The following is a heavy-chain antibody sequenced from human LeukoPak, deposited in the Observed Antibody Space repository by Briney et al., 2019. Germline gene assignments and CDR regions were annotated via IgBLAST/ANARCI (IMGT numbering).Heavy chain of an antibody. J-gene: IGHJ2*01. CDR3: AKSLAARPPNWYFDL. D-gene: IGHD6-6*01. CDR2: IHSGGGT. Sequence: GGSLRLSCAASGFTVNSNYMTWVRQAPGKGLDWVSLIHSGGGTYYADSVKGRFTISRDNSKNTLYLQMNSLRAEDTAVYYCAKSLAARPPNWYFDLWGRGTLVTVSS. V-gene: IGHV3-53*01. CDR1: GFTVNSNY.